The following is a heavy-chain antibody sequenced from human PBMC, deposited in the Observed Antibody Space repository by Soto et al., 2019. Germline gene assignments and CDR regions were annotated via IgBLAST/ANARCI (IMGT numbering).Heavy chain of an antibody. CDR2: IFYSGST. CDR1: GGSISSSSYY. CDR3: ASSYGSPHDY. Sequence: PSETLSLTCTVSGGSISSSSYYWGWIRQPPGKGLEWIGSIFYSGSTYYNPSLKSRVTISVDTSKNQFSLKLSSVTAADTAVYYCASSYGSPHDYWGQGTLVTVSS. V-gene: IGHV4-39*01. J-gene: IGHJ4*02. D-gene: IGHD5-18*01.